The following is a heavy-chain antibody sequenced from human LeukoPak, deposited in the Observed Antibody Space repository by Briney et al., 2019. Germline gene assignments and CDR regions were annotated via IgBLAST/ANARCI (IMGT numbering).Heavy chain of an antibody. CDR1: GFTFSTSA. CDR3: ARGEPDCAGDCPYWYLDL. CDR2: ISSNGGRT. Sequence: PGGSLRLSCAVSGFTFSTSAMHWVRQAPGKGLEYVSAISSNGGRTYYANSVKGRFTISRDNSKNTVFLQMGSLRTEDMAMYYCARGEPDCAGDCPYWYLDLWGRGTLVTVSS. V-gene: IGHV3-64*01. J-gene: IGHJ2*01. D-gene: IGHD2-21*02.